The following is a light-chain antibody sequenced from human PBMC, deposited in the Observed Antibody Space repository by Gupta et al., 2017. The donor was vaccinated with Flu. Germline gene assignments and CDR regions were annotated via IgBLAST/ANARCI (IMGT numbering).Light chain of an antibody. CDR2: EVS. CDR1: SSDVGGYKY. J-gene: IGLJ3*02. CDR3: SSKTSSSTLV. V-gene: IGLV2-14*01. Sequence: QSALTQPASVSGSPGQSITISCPGTSSDVGGYKYVSWYQQHPGKAPNLMICEVSNRPSGVSNRFSGSKSGNTASLTISGLQAEDEADYYCSSKTSSSTLVFGGGTKLTVL.